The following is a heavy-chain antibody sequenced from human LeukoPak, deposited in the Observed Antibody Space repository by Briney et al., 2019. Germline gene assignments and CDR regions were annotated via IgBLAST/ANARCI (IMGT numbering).Heavy chain of an antibody. Sequence: GGSLRLSCAASGFTFSNYAMNWVRQAPGKGLAWVSLISSSGDNAYYADSVRGRFTLSRDKPKNTVSLQMNSLRGEDTAVYYCAKDVRVGGGGMDVWGQGTPVTVSS. CDR3: AKDVRVGGGGMDV. CDR1: GFTFSNYA. V-gene: IGHV3-23*01. CDR2: ISSSGDNA. J-gene: IGHJ6*02. D-gene: IGHD1-26*01.